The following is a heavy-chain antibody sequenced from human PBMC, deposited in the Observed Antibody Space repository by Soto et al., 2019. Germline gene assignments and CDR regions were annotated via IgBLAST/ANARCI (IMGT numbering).Heavy chain of an antibody. CDR3: ARYSGTYFDY. CDR1: GGSIDSGGYS. D-gene: IGHD1-26*01. Sequence: QLQLQESGSGLVKPSQTLSLTCAVSGGSIDSGGYSGSWIRQPPGKGLEWIGKIYHIGSTFYNPSLKSRVTMSVDRSKNQISLNLRSVSAADTAVYYCARYSGTYFDYWGQGTLVTVSS. J-gene: IGHJ4*02. V-gene: IGHV4-30-2*01. CDR2: IYHIGST.